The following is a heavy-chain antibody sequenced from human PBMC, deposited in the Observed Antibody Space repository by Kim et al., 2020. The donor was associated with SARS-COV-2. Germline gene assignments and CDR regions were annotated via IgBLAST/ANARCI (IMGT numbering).Heavy chain of an antibody. CDR3: ARDGGGAVEY. D-gene: IGHD3-16*01. Sequence: STNYNHCLKSRVTISGDTSKNQFSLKLSSVTAADTAVYYCARDGGGAVEYWGQGTLVTVSS. J-gene: IGHJ4*02. V-gene: IGHV4-59*01. CDR2: ST.